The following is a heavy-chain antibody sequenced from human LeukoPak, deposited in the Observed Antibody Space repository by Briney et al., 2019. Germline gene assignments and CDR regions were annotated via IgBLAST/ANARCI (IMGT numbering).Heavy chain of an antibody. CDR2: INPSGGIT. CDR3: ARDGPAAAGSYWYFDL. Sequence: ASVKVSCKASGYTFTSYYMHWVRQAPGQGLEWMGIINPSGGITTYAQKFQGRVTMTGDTSTSTVYMELSSLRSDDTAVYYCARDGPAAAGSYWYFDLWGRGTLATVSS. J-gene: IGHJ2*01. CDR1: GYTFTSYY. D-gene: IGHD6-13*01. V-gene: IGHV1-46*01.